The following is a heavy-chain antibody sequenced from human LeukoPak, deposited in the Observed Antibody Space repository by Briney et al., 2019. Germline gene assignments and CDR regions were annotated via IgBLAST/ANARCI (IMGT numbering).Heavy chain of an antibody. J-gene: IGHJ4*02. CDR3: ARQHGSGSYYSRAIDY. CDR2: IYPGDSDT. V-gene: IGHV5-51*01. D-gene: IGHD3-10*01. CDR1: GYSFTTYW. Sequence: GESLKISCEAPGYSFTTYWIGWVRQMPGKGLEWMGIIYPGDSDTRYSPSFQGQVTISADKSRSTAYLQWSSLKASDTAMYYCARQHGSGSYYSRAIDYWGQGTLVTVSS.